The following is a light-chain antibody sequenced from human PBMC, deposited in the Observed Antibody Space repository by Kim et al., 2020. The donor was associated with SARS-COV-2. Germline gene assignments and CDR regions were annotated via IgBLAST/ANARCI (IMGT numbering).Light chain of an antibody. Sequence: EIVLTQSPATLSLSPGERATLSCRASQSVDRFFAWYQQKPGQAPRLLIYDASSRATGIPARFSGSGSGTDFTLTISSLEPEDFAVYYCQQRGRWPLTFGGGTKVDIK. CDR2: DAS. CDR3: QQRGRWPLT. J-gene: IGKJ4*01. V-gene: IGKV3-11*01. CDR1: QSVDRF.